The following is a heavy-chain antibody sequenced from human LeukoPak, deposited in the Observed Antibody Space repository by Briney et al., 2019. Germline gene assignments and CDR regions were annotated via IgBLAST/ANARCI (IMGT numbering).Heavy chain of an antibody. V-gene: IGHV4-31*03. Sequence: SETLSLTCTVSGGSISSGGYYWSWIRQHPGKGLEWTGYIYYSGSTYYNPSLKSRVTISVDTSKNQFSLKLSSVTAADTAVYYCARDNRQLGYCSSTSCYYFDYWGQGTLVTVFS. CDR3: ARDNRQLGYCSSTSCYYFDY. J-gene: IGHJ4*02. CDR1: GGSISSGGYY. D-gene: IGHD2-2*01. CDR2: IYYSGST.